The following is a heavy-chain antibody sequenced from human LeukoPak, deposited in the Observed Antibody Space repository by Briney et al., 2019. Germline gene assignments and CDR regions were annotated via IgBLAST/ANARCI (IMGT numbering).Heavy chain of an antibody. V-gene: IGHV3-30-3*01. D-gene: IGHD3-3*01. J-gene: IGHJ4*02. CDR2: ISYDANIGSNK. CDR3: ARDGGYDFWSGYYQDY. CDR1: GFTFSRYA. Sequence: PGGSLRLSCATSGFTFSRYAMPWVRQAPGKGLEWVALISYDANIGSNKYYADSVKGRFTISRDNSKNTLYLQMNSLRAEDTVVYYCARDGGYDFWSGYYQDYWGQGTLVTVSS.